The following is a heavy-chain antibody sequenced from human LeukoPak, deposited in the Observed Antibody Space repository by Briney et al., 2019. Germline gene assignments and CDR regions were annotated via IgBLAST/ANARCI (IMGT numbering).Heavy chain of an antibody. CDR1: GFNFRTYW. Sequence: GGSLRLSCAVSGFNFRTYWMSWVRQAPGNGLEWVANIKQDGSEKHYVDSVKGRFTISRDNAKNSLYLQMNSLRAEDTAVYYCARGYCDSTTCPIDYWGQGTLVTVSS. D-gene: IGHD2-2*01. J-gene: IGHJ4*02. V-gene: IGHV3-7*01. CDR2: IKQDGSEK. CDR3: ARGYCDSTTCPIDY.